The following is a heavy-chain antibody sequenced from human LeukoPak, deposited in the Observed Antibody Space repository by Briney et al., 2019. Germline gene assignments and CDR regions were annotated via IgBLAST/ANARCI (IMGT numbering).Heavy chain of an antibody. J-gene: IGHJ5*02. Sequence: IPSETLSLTCTVSGGSISSDLYHWGWIRQPPGKGLEWIGRIYYTGSTYYSPSLKSRVIISVDTSKNQFSLKLSSVTAADTAVYYCVRHPPHCSAGSCYSGYNWFDAWGQGTLVTVSS. V-gene: IGHV4-39*01. CDR1: GGSISSDLYH. CDR3: VRHPPHCSAGSCYSGYNWFDA. CDR2: IYYTGST. D-gene: IGHD2-15*01.